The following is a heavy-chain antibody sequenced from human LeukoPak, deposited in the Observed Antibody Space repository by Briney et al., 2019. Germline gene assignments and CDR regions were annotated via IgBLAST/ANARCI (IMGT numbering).Heavy chain of an antibody. CDR3: GRDQVSSGYYRD. CDR1: GYTFTSYY. D-gene: IGHD3-22*01. V-gene: IGHV1-46*01. CDR2: INPSGGGT. Sequence: ASVKVSCKASGYTFTSYYMHWVRQAPGQGLEWRGIINPSGGGTSYAQKFQGRVTMTWDTSTNTVYMELSSLMSEDKAGYYCGRDQVSSGYYRDWGQGTLVTVSP. J-gene: IGHJ4*02.